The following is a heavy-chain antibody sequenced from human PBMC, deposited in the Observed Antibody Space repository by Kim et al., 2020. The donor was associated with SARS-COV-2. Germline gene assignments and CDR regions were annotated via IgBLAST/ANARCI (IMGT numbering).Heavy chain of an antibody. Sequence: YADAVKGRFNIARDHSKNALDVQLNSLRAEDTAVYYCATDRSLTPRGCFDPWGQGTLVTVSS. V-gene: IGHV3-23*01. J-gene: IGHJ5*02. D-gene: IGHD2-8*01. CDR3: ATDRSLTPRGCFDP.